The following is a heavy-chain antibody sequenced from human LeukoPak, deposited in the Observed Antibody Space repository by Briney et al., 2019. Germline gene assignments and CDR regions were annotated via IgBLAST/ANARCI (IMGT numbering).Heavy chain of an antibody. J-gene: IGHJ3*02. V-gene: IGHV3-11*04. Sequence: GGSLRLSCAASGFTFSDYDMSWIRQAPGKGLEWVSYISSSGSTIYYADSVKGRFTISRDNAKNSLYLQVNSLRAEDTAVYYCARVGYCSGGSCYIYAFDIWGQGTMVTVSS. CDR3: ARVGYCSGGSCYIYAFDI. CDR2: ISSSGSTI. D-gene: IGHD2-15*01. CDR1: GFTFSDYD.